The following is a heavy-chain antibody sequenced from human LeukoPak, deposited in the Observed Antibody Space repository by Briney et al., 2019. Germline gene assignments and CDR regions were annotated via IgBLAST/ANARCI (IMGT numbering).Heavy chain of an antibody. J-gene: IGHJ6*02. CDR3: AGEAAAARNYSYSGMVV. Sequence: ASVKVSCKESGYSFTIDGKCWVRQAPGQGLEWMGCISADNGNTNYAQKLQGRVTMTTYTSTSTAYMELRSLRCEDTAVYSCAGEAAAARNYSYSGMVVWGQGNTFTVSS. CDR1: GYSFTIDG. V-gene: IGHV1-18*01. CDR2: ISADNGNT. D-gene: IGHD6-13*01.